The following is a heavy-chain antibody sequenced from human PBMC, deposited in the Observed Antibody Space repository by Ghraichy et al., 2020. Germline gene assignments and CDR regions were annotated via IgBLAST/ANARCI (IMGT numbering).Heavy chain of an antibody. D-gene: IGHD4-17*01. V-gene: IGHV3-43*01. J-gene: IGHJ4*02. Sequence: GGSLRLSCAASGFTFDDYTMHWVRQAPGKGLEWVSLISWDGGSTYYADSVKGRFTISRDNSKNSLYLQMNSLRTEDTALYYCVKDFDDYGDYGPYYFDYWGQGTLVTVSS. CDR1: GFTFDDYT. CDR3: VKDFDDYGDYGPYYFDY. CDR2: ISWDGGST.